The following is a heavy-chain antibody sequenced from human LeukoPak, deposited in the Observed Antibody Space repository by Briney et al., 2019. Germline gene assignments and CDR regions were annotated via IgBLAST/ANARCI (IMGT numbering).Heavy chain of an antibody. CDR3: AREGHLAIFGAGRGYYFDY. CDR2: INPSGDST. D-gene: IGHD3-3*01. CDR1: GYTFTSYY. Sequence: ASVKVSCKASGYTFTSYYMHWVRQAPGQGLEWMGIINPSGDSTSYAQKFQGRVTMTRDTSTSTVYMELSSLRSEDTAVYYYAREGHLAIFGAGRGYYFDYWGQGTLVTVSS. J-gene: IGHJ4*02. V-gene: IGHV1-46*01.